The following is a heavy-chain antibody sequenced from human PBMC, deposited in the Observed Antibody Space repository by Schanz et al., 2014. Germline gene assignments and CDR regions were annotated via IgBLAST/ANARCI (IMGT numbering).Heavy chain of an antibody. Sequence: EEQLVESGGGLVQPGGSLRLSCAASGFTFSSYAMSWVRQAPGKGLEWVSGFDAHDGRAYYADSAKGRFTISRDNSKSTLYVEMNSLRVEDTAVYYCAKTLFPGGTQTFGNWGRGTLVTVSS. V-gene: IGHV3-23*04. CDR1: GFTFSSYA. CDR2: FDAHDGRA. CDR3: AKTLFPGGTQTFGN. D-gene: IGHD2-8*02. J-gene: IGHJ4*02.